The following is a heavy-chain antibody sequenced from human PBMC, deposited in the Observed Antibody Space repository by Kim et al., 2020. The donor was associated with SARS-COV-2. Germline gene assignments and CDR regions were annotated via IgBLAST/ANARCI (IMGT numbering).Heavy chain of an antibody. V-gene: IGHV3-21*01. D-gene: IGHD3-3*01. J-gene: IGHJ6*02. Sequence: GGSLRLSCAASGFTFSSYSINWVRQAPGKGLEWVSSISSSSSYIYYADSVKGRFTISRDNAKNSLYLQMNSLRAEDTAVYYCARDRSEITIFGVVRYGMDVWGQGTTVTVSS. CDR2: ISSSSSYI. CDR1: GFTFSSYS. CDR3: ARDRSEITIFGVVRYGMDV.